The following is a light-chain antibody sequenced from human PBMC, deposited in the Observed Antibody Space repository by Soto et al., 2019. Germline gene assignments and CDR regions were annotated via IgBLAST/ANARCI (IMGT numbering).Light chain of an antibody. Sequence: QSALTQPASVSGSPGQSITLSCTGTNRDIGGYNYVSWYQQYPGKAPKLIIYEVSNRPSGVSNRFSGSNTGNTASLTISGLQADDEGHYYCSSYTSANPPWVFGGGTKLTVL. CDR2: EVS. J-gene: IGLJ3*02. CDR3: SSYTSANPPWV. CDR1: NRDIGGYNY. V-gene: IGLV2-14*01.